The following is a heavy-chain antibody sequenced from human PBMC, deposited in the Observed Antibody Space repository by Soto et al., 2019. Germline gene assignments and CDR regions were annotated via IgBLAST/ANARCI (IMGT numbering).Heavy chain of an antibody. Sequence: SETLSLTCTVSGGSISSYYWSWIRQPPGKGLEWIGYIYYSGSTNYNPSLKSRVTISVDTSKNSLYLQLNSLRAEDTAVYYCASRPPGVTYHAVFDYWGQGAQVTVSS. CDR2: IYYSGST. CDR1: GGSISSYY. J-gene: IGHJ4*02. V-gene: IGHV4-59*12. CDR3: ASRPPGVTYHAVFDY. D-gene: IGHD2-2*01.